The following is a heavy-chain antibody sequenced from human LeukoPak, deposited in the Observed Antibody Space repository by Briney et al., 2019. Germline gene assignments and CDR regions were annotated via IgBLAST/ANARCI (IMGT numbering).Heavy chain of an antibody. CDR1: GYTFAGYY. CDR2: INPNSGGT. J-gene: IGHJ6*02. D-gene: IGHD1-26*01. Sequence: ASVKVSCKASGYTFAGYYMHWVRQAPGQGLEWMGWINPNSGGTNYAQKFQGRVTMTRDTSISTAYMELSRLRSDDTAVYYCARGPGSQYYYYYGMDVRGQGTTVTVSS. CDR3: ARGPGSQYYYYYGMDV. V-gene: IGHV1-2*02.